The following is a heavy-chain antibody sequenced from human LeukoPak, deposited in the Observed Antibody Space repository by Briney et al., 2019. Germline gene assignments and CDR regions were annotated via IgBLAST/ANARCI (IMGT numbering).Heavy chain of an antibody. V-gene: IGHV1-2*02. Sequence: ASVKVSCKASGYTFTGYYMHWVRQALGQGLEWMGWINPNSGGTNYAQKFQGRVTMTRDTSISTAYMELSRLRSDDTAVYYCARAYCSGGSCQYYFDYWGHGTLVTVSS. D-gene: IGHD2-15*01. CDR1: GYTFTGYY. CDR2: INPNSGGT. CDR3: ARAYCSGGSCQYYFDY. J-gene: IGHJ4*01.